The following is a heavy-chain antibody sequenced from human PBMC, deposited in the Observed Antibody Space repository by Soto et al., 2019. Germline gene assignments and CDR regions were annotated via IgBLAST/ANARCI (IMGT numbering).Heavy chain of an antibody. CDR2: IIPLLRTT. J-gene: IGHJ3*02. CDR1: GGTFKTFG. Sequence: QVQLVQSGAELKKPGSSVTVSCQASGGTFKTFGVSWVRQAPGQGLQWMGGIIPLLRTTDYAQNFQGRISISADESTNTVFTELTSLRSEDTAVYYCARDVLGGWVEKTYRAFDIWGQGTLVAVSS. V-gene: IGHV1-69*01. D-gene: IGHD1-26*01. CDR3: ARDVLGGWVEKTYRAFDI.